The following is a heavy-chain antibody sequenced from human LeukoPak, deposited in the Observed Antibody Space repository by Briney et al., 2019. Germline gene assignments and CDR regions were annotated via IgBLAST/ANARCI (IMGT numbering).Heavy chain of an antibody. Sequence: GASVKVSCKASGYTFTIYGISWVRQAPGQGLECMGWISAYNGNTNYAQKLQGRVTMTTDTSTSTAYMELRSLRSDDTAVYYCARLEYYDYVWGTVHNWFDPWGQGTLVTVSS. CDR2: ISAYNGNT. D-gene: IGHD3-16*01. CDR3: ARLEYYDYVWGTVHNWFDP. CDR1: GYTFTIYG. V-gene: IGHV1-18*01. J-gene: IGHJ5*02.